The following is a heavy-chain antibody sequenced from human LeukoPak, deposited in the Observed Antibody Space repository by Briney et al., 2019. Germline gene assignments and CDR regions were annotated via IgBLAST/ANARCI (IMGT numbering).Heavy chain of an antibody. CDR3: ARGITYYDFWSGYHLDY. J-gene: IGHJ4*02. CDR1: GFTFSSYG. CDR2: IRYDGSNK. Sequence: GGSLRLSCAASGFTFSSYGMHWVRQAPGKGLEWVAFIRYDGSNKYYADSVKGRFTISRDNSKNTLYLQMNSLRAEDTAVYYCARGITYYDFWSGYHLDYWGQGTLVTVSS. V-gene: IGHV3-30*02. D-gene: IGHD3-3*01.